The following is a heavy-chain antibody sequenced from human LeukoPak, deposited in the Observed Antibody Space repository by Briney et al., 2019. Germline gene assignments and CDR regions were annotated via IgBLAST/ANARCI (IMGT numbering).Heavy chain of an antibody. CDR1: GFTVSSNY. J-gene: IGHJ5*02. D-gene: IGHD2/OR15-2a*01. CDR3: ARAYSLEYYWFDP. Sequence: GGSLRLSCAASGFTVSSNYMSWVRQAPGKGLEWVSVIYSGGSTHYADSVKGRFTISRDNSKNTLYLQMNSLRAEDTAVYYCARAYSLEYYWFDPWGQGTLVTVSS. CDR2: IYSGGST. V-gene: IGHV3-66*02.